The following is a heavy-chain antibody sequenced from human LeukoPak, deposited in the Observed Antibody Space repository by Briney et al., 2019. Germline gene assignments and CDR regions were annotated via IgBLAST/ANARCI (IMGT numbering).Heavy chain of an antibody. D-gene: IGHD3-22*01. Sequence: SETLSLTCTVSGGSISGYYWSWIRQPAGKGLEWIGLIYTSGSTNYNPSLKSRVTMSVGTSKNQFSLKLSSVTAADTAVYYCARESGDYYDSTAYYDYWGQGTLVTVSS. V-gene: IGHV4-4*07. CDR2: IYTSGST. CDR1: GGSISGYY. J-gene: IGHJ4*02. CDR3: ARESGDYYDSTAYYDY.